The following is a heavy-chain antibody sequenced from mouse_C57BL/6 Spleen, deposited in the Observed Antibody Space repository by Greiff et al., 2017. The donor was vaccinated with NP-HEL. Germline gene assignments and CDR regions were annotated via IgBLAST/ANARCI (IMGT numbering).Heavy chain of an antibody. J-gene: IGHJ2*01. D-gene: IGHD4-1*01. CDR1: GYSFTGYY. Sequence: EVQLQQSGPELVKPGASVKISCKASGYSFTGYYMNWVKQSPEKSLEWIGEINPSTGGTTYNQKFKAKATLTVDKSSSTAYMQLKSLTSEDSAVYYCARSSSNWDGLDYWGQGTTLTVSS. CDR2: INPSTGGT. V-gene: IGHV1-42*01. CDR3: ARSSSNWDGLDY.